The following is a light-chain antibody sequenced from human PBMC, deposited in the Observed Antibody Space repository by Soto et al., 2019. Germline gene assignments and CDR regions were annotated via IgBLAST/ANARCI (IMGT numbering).Light chain of an antibody. CDR2: EGS. CDR3: CSFAGSSTNVV. V-gene: IGLV2-23*01. Sequence: QSALTQPASVSGFPGPSITISCTGTSSDVGIYNLVSWYQQHPRKAPKLMIYEGSKRPSGVSNRFSVSKSGNTASLTISGLQAEDGADYYCCSFAGSSTNVVFGGGTKLTVL. CDR1: SSDVGIYNL. J-gene: IGLJ2*01.